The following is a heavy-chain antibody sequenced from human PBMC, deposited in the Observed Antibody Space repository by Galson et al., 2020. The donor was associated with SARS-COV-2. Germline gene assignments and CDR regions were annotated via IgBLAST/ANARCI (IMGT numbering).Heavy chain of an antibody. CDR1: GYNFRMFG. J-gene: IGHJ4*02. D-gene: IGHD4-17*01. CDR2: ISPYNGNT. Sequence: ASVKVSCKASGYNFRMFGITWVRQAPGQGLEWLGWISPYNGNTDSAQRVQGRLTMTTDTLTTTAYMELRSLKSDDTAVYYCVKMAQNYGANPHLDFWGQGTLVTVPS. V-gene: IGHV1-18*01. CDR3: VKMAQNYGANPHLDF.